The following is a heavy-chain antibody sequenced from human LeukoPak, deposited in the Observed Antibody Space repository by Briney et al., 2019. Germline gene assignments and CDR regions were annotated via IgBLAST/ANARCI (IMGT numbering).Heavy chain of an antibody. CDR1: GYTFTSYY. Sequence: GASVKVSCKASGYTFTSYYMHWVRQAPGQGLEWMGIINPSGGSTIYAQKFQGRVTMTRDTSTSTVYMELSTLRSEDTAVYYCARDGYGSVARRANYFDYWCEETL. V-gene: IGHV1-46*01. CDR3: ARDGYGSVARRANYFDY. J-gene: IGHJ4*02. CDR2: INPSGGST. D-gene: IGHD3-10*01.